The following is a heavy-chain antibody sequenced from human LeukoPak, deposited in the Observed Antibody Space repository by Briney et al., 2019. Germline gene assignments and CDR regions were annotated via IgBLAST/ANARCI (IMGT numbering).Heavy chain of an antibody. J-gene: IGHJ4*02. Sequence: GGSLRLSCVASGFTFYNYAMHWVRQAPGKGLEYVSAIGGNGDTSYYADSVKGRFTISRDNSKSTVYLQLGSLRTEDMAVYYCATRHEYSYPYWGQGTLVTVSS. V-gene: IGHV3-64*02. D-gene: IGHD5-18*01. CDR2: IGGNGDTS. CDR3: ATRHEYSYPY. CDR1: GFTFYNYA.